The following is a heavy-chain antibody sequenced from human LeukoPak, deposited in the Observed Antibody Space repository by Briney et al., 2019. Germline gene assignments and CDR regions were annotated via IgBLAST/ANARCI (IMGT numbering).Heavy chain of an antibody. CDR2: ISAYNGNT. CDR3: ARDRGYSYDLDNYGMDV. CDR1: GYTFTSYG. Sequence: ASVKVSCKASGYTFTSYGISWVRQAPGQGLEWMGWISAYNGNTNYAQKLQGRVTMTTDTSTSTAYMELRSLRSDDTAVYYCARDRGYSYDLDNYGMDVWGQGTTVTVSS. J-gene: IGHJ6*02. V-gene: IGHV1-18*01. D-gene: IGHD5-18*01.